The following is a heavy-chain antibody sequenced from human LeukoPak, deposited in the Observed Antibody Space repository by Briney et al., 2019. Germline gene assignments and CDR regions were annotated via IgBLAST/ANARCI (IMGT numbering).Heavy chain of an antibody. CDR1: GGSFSGYY. CDR3: ARGGPMIVVVITDPPIFYFDY. V-gene: IGHV4-34*01. Sequence: KPSETLSLTCAVYGGSFSGYYWSWIRQPPGKGLEWIGEINHSGSTNYNPSLKSRVTISVDTSKNQFSLKLSSVTAADTAVYYCARGGPMIVVVITDPPIFYFDYWGQRTTVTVSS. J-gene: IGHJ4*03. CDR2: INHSGST. D-gene: IGHD3-22*01.